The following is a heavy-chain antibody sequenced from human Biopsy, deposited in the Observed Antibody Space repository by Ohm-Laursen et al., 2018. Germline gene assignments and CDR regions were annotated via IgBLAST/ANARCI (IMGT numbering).Heavy chain of an antibody. CDR2: ITWNSGSI. J-gene: IGHJ4*02. CDR1: GFTFDDYA. Sequence: SLRLSCAASGFTFDDYAMPWVRQAPGKGLEWVSGITWNSGSIGYADSVKGRFSIFRDNAKHSLYLQMNSLRAEDTALYYCAKDLGQVTAAIGYWGQGTLVTVSS. CDR3: AKDLGQVTAAIGY. D-gene: IGHD2-21*02. V-gene: IGHV3-9*01.